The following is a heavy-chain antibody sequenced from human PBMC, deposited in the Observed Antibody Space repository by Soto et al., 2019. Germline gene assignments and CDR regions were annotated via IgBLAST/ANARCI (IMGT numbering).Heavy chain of an antibody. Sequence: QLQLQESGPGLVKPSETLSLTCTVSGGSISTYYWNWIRQPPGKGLEWIGDIYYSGRTNYNPSLTSRVDISVDMSKNQFTLNLSSVTPADTAVYYCARGRGNSGQRRGWFDPWGQGTLVTVSS. CDR1: GGSISTYY. D-gene: IGHD5-12*01. CDR3: ARGRGNSGQRRGWFDP. CDR2: IYYSGRT. J-gene: IGHJ5*02. V-gene: IGHV4-59*01.